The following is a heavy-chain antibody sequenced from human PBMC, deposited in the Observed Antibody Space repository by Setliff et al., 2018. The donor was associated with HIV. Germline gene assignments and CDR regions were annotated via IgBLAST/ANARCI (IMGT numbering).Heavy chain of an antibody. D-gene: IGHD3-22*01. Sequence: SETLSLTCSVSGDSLRGGDYYYNWIRQSPEKGLEWIGYVSHTGYTYYNPSLESRVDMSLDISKNQFSLNVSFVTAADTAVYYCARDKGRPHYYDDTGSYRSDALDIWGQGTMVTVSS. J-gene: IGHJ3*02. CDR2: VSHTGYT. V-gene: IGHV4-30-4*08. CDR3: ARDKGRPHYYDDTGSYRSDALDI. CDR1: GDSLRGGDYY.